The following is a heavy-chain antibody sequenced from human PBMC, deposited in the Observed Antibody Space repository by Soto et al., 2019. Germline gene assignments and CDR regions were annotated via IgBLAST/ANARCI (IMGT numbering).Heavy chain of an antibody. J-gene: IGHJ5*02. Sequence: QVTLKESGPVLVKTTETLTLRCTVSGLSITDSEMGVSWIRQPPGQPLVWLAHIDSSGEKSYRTFLKSRLAISKATSNSQIVLTMTNMDPADTATYYCARRHLAVAVSPWFDPWGQGIPVTVSS. D-gene: IGHD6-19*01. CDR2: IDSSGEK. V-gene: IGHV2-26*01. CDR1: GLSITDSEMG. CDR3: ARRHLAVAVSPWFDP.